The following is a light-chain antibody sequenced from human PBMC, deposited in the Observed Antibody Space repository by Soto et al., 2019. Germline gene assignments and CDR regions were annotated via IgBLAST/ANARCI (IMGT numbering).Light chain of an antibody. CDR2: KAS. V-gene: IGKV1-5*03. CDR3: QQFNSFPLT. J-gene: IGKJ4*01. CDR1: QTIDSW. Sequence: DIQLTQSPLTLSASVGDRVTLTCLASQTIDSWLAWYQQRPGKPPNLLIYKASTLASGVPSRFSDSGSGTEFTLTINSLQPDDFATYYCQQFNSFPLTFGGGTKVDIK.